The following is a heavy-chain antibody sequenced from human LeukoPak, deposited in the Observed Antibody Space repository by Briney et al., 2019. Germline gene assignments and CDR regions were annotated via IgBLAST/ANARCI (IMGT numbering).Heavy chain of an antibody. Sequence: PGGSLRLSCAASGFTFSNYVMGWVRQAPGMGLEWMGIIYPGDSDTRYSPSFQGQVTISADKSISTAYLQWSSLKASDTAMYYCARLFSSSSAGAFDIWGQGTMVTVSS. V-gene: IGHV5-51*01. D-gene: IGHD6-13*01. J-gene: IGHJ3*02. CDR1: GFTFSNYV. CDR3: ARLFSSSSAGAFDI. CDR2: IYPGDSDT.